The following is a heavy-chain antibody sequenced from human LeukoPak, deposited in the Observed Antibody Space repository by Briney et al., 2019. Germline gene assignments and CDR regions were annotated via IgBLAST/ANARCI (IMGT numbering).Heavy chain of an antibody. Sequence: SVKVSCKASGGTFSSYAISWVRQAPGQGLEWMGGIIPIFGTANYAQKFQGRVTITTDESTSTAYMELSSLRSEDTAVYYCARDGGLRFGELAYYYMDVWGKGTTVTVSS. J-gene: IGHJ6*03. D-gene: IGHD3-10*01. CDR2: IIPIFGTA. CDR1: GGTFSSYA. V-gene: IGHV1-69*05. CDR3: ARDGGLRFGELAYYYMDV.